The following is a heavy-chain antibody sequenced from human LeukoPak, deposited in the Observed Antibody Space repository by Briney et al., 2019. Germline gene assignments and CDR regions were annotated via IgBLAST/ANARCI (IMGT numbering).Heavy chain of an antibody. CDR1: GFTFSSYS. D-gene: IGHD2-2*01. V-gene: IGHV3-21*01. J-gene: IGHJ3*02. Sequence: GGSLRLSCAASGFTFSSYSMNWVRQAPGKGLEWVSSISSSSSYIYYADSVKGRFTISRDNAKNSLYLQMNSLRAEDTAVYYCARDLEDIVVVPAAQLPDAFDIWGQGTMVTVSS. CDR3: ARDLEDIVVVPAAQLPDAFDI. CDR2: ISSSSSYI.